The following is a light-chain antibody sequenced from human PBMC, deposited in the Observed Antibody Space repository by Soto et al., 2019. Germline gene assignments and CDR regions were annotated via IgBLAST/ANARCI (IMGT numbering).Light chain of an antibody. V-gene: IGKV4-1*01. CDR2: WAS. CDR3: QQYYSTPIT. CDR1: QTIFYSPNNYTY. J-gene: IGKJ5*01. Sequence: DIVMTQSPDSLAVSLGERAIINCKSSQTIFYSPNNYTYLAWYQQTPGQPPKLLIYWASTRESGVPDRFRGSGSGTDFTLTIDSLQAEDVAVYYCQQYYSTPITFGQGTRLEIK.